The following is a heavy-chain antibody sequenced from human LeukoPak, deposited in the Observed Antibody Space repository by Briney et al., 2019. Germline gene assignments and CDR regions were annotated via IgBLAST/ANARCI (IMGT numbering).Heavy chain of an antibody. CDR2: NYTSGST. Sequence: SETLSLTCTVSGGSISSYYWSWIRQPAGKGLEWIGRNYTSGSTNYNPSRKSRVTMSVDTSKNQFSLKLSSVTAADTAVYYCARDRQMTTVTTPFPWYFDLWGRGTLVTVSS. CDR1: GGSISSYY. D-gene: IGHD4-17*01. V-gene: IGHV4-4*07. J-gene: IGHJ2*01. CDR3: ARDRQMTTVTTPFPWYFDL.